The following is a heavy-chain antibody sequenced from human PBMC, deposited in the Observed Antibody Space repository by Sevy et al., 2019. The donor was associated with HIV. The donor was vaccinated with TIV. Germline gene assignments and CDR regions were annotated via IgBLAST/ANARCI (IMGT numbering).Heavy chain of an antibody. CDR3: ARDSVRALNNWFDP. Sequence: ASVKVSCKASGYTFISYGISWVRQAPGQGLEWMGWISAYNGNTNYAQKLQGRVTMTTDTSTSTAYMELRSLRSDDTAVYYCARDSVRALNNWFDPWGQGTLVTVSS. D-gene: IGHD4-17*01. V-gene: IGHV1-18*01. CDR2: ISAYNGNT. J-gene: IGHJ5*02. CDR1: GYTFISYG.